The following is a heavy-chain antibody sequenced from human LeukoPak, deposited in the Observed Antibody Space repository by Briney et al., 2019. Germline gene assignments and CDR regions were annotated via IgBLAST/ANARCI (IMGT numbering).Heavy chain of an antibody. CDR2: IIPIFGTA. J-gene: IGHJ4*02. D-gene: IGHD3-10*01. V-gene: IGHV1-69*06. CDR3: ARETNAYYYGSGSSN. CDR1: GGTFSSYA. Sequence: GASVTVSCKASGGTFSSYAISWVRQAPGQGLEWMGGIIPIFGTANYAQKFQGRVTITADKSTSTAYMELSSLRSEDTAVYYCARETNAYYYGSGSSNWGQGTLVTVSS.